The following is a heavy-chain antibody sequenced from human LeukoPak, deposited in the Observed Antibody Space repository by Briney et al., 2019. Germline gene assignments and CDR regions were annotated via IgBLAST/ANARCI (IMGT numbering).Heavy chain of an antibody. CDR1: GFTFSSYS. V-gene: IGHV3-21*01. D-gene: IGHD3-9*01. Sequence: GGSLRLSCAASGFTFSSYSMSWVRQAPGKGLEWVSSISSSSSYIYYADSVKGRFTISRDNAKNSLYLQMNSLRAEDTAVYYCARDLDYDILTGYRPAADYMDVWGKGTTVTVSS. CDR3: ARDLDYDILTGYRPAADYMDV. J-gene: IGHJ6*03. CDR2: ISSSSSYI.